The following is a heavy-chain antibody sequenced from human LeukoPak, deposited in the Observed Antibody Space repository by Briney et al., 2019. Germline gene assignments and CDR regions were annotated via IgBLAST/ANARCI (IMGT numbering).Heavy chain of an antibody. CDR2: ITSSGTYT. CDR3: ARGQVVSSYYDILTGYYGGDY. J-gene: IGHJ4*02. D-gene: IGHD3-9*01. Sequence: GGSLRLSCADSGFTFSNYNMNWVRQAPGKAMEWVSSITSSGTYTFYADSVKGRFTISRDNAKNSLYLQMDSLGPEDTAVYYCARGQVVSSYYDILTGYYGGDYWGQGTLVTVSS. V-gene: IGHV3-21*04. CDR1: GFTFSNYN.